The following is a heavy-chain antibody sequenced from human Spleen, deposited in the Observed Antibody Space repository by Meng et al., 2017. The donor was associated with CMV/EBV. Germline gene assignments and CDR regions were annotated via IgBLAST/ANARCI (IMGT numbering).Heavy chain of an antibody. V-gene: IGHV3-53*01. CDR2: IYSGGST. CDR1: GFTVSSNY. CDR3: TKDGDDSSAFYRLPRRDY. J-gene: IGHJ4*02. D-gene: IGHD3-22*01. Sequence: GGSLRLSCAASGFTVSSNYMSWVRQAPGKGLEWVSVIYSGGSTHYADSVKGRFTISRDNSKNTLYLQMTSLKTEDTAVYYCTKDGDDSSAFYRLPRRDYWGQGTLVTVSS.